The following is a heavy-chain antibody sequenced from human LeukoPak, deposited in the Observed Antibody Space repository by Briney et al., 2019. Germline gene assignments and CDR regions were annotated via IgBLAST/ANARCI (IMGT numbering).Heavy chain of an antibody. CDR1: GGSISSYY. Sequence: PSETLSLTCTVSGGSISSYYWSWIRQPAGKGLEWIGRIYTSGSTNYNPSLKSRVTMSVDTSKNQFSLKLSPVTAADTAVYYCARDLSGIDYDFWSGYPFDPWGQGTLVTVSS. J-gene: IGHJ5*02. D-gene: IGHD3-3*01. CDR3: ARDLSGIDYDFWSGYPFDP. CDR2: IYTSGST. V-gene: IGHV4-4*07.